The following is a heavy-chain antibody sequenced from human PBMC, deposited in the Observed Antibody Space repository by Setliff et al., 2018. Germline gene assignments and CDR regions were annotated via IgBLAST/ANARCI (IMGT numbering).Heavy chain of an antibody. CDR3: ARGPKYDYDSPTYRRRFDP. D-gene: IGHD3-22*01. CDR2: IDQGGST. V-gene: IGHV4-34*01. CDR1: GGSFSDSH. Sequence: SETLSLTCAVYGGSFSDSHWSWIRQPPGKGLEWIGEIDQGGSTNYNPSLKSRVTISLDTSKNQSSLKLASMTAADTAIYYCARGPKYDYDSPTYRRRFDPWGQGTLVTVSS. J-gene: IGHJ5*02.